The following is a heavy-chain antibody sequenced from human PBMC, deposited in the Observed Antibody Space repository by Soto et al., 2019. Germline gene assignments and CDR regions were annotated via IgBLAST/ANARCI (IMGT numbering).Heavy chain of an antibody. J-gene: IGHJ4*02. Sequence: TSETLSLTCTVSGGSISSGSYSWDWIRQSPGKGLEWIGCFWSSGTTYYNPSLKGRLTISLDTSKNQFSLNLNSVTAADTAVYFCARRPLAYFDYWGRGTQVTVSS. D-gene: IGHD6-13*01. V-gene: IGHV4-39*01. CDR1: GGSISSGSYS. CDR3: ARRPLAYFDY. CDR2: FWSSGTT.